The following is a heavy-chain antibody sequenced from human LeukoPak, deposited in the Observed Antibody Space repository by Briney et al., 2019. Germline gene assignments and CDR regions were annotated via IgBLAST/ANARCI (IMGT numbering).Heavy chain of an antibody. J-gene: IGHJ4*02. D-gene: IGHD3-22*01. CDR1: GGSISSSSYY. V-gene: IGHV4-39*07. Sequence: SETLSLTRTVSGGSISSSSYYWGWIRQPPGKGLEWIGSIYYSGSTYYNPSLKSRVTISVDTSKNQFSLRLSSVTAADTAVYYCARVRRRYDSSGYSSYYFDYWGQGTLVTVSS. CDR3: ARVRRRYDSSGYSSYYFDY. CDR2: IYYSGST.